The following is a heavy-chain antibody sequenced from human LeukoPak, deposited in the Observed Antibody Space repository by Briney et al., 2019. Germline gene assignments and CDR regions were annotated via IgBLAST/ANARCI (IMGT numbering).Heavy chain of an antibody. CDR2: IDHSGRT. V-gene: IGHV4-34*01. CDR3: ARGEYYDTSGDRKNWFGP. D-gene: IGHD3-22*01. CDR1: GFTVSSNY. Sequence: PGGSLRLSCAASGFTVSSNYMSWIRQPPGKGLEWIGKIDHSGRTNYNPSLKSRVTMSVDTSKDQFSLKLTSVTAADTAMYYCARGEYYDTSGDRKNWFGPWGQGTLVTVSP. J-gene: IGHJ5*02.